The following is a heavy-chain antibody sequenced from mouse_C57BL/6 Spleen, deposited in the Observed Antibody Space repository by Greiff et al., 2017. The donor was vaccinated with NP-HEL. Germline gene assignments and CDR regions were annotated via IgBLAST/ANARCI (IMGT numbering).Heavy chain of an antibody. CDR1: GYTFTSYW. D-gene: IGHD1-1*01. V-gene: IGHV1-53*01. CDR3: ARKDGSSPHWYFDV. Sequence: QVQLQQPGTELVKPGASVKLSCKASGYTFTSYWMHWVKQRPGQGLEWIGNINPSNGGTNYNEKFKSKATLTVDKSSSTAYMQLSSLTSEDSAVYYCARKDGSSPHWYFDVWGTGTTVTVSS. J-gene: IGHJ1*03. CDR2: INPSNGGT.